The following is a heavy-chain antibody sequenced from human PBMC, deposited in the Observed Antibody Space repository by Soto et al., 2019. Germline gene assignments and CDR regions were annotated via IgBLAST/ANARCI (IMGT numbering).Heavy chain of an antibody. V-gene: IGHV3-30*18. D-gene: IGHD6-13*01. CDR2: VSRDGSSE. Sequence: QVQLVESGGGVVQPGRSLRLSCAASGFTFSNYAMQWVRQAPGKGLEWVAVVSRDGSSEHYVDSVKGRFTISRDNSKNTVHLQVNRLRPEDTAVYYCAKDAGAAGTFDYWGQGTLVNVSS. CDR1: GFTFSNYA. CDR3: AKDAGAAGTFDY. J-gene: IGHJ4*02.